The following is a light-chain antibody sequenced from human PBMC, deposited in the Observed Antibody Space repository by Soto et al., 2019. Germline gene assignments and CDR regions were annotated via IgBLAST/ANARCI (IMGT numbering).Light chain of an antibody. CDR3: SSYAGSSNV. J-gene: IGLJ1*01. CDR2: EVN. CDR1: SSDVGGYNY. V-gene: IGLV2-8*01. Sequence: QSGLTRPPSASGSPGRSVSISGTGTSSDVGGYNYVSWYQQHPGKAPKLMIYEVNKRPSGVPDRFSGSKSGNTASLTISGLQAEDEADYYCSSYAGSSNVFGTGTKVTVL.